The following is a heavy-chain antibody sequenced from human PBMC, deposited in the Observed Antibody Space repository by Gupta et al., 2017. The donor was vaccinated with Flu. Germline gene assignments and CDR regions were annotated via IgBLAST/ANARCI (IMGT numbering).Heavy chain of an antibody. J-gene: IGHJ4*02. CDR2: ISSSASST. CDR1: GFVFSNYA. CDR3: VKDHSGWDAAYYFDY. V-gene: IGHV3-64D*06. D-gene: IGHD6-19*01. Sequence: EVQLVESGGGLVQPGGSLRLSCSASGFVFSNYAIHWVRQAPGKGLEYVSTISSSASSTYYAGSVKGRFTISRDNSKNTVYLQMSSLRGEDTAVYYCVKDHSGWDAAYYFDYWGQGTLVTVSS.